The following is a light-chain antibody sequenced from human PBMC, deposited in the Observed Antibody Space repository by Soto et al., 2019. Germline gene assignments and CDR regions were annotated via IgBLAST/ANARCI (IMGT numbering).Light chain of an antibody. CDR2: QAS. CDR1: QSIVTW. V-gene: IGKV1-5*03. Sequence: DIQMTQSPSTLSASVGDRVTITCRASQSIVTWLAWYQQKPGKAPKLLLYQASNLQSGVPSRFSGSGSGTEFTLNISSLQPDDFATYYCQQYDTYPLTFGGGTKVEIQ. J-gene: IGKJ4*01. CDR3: QQYDTYPLT.